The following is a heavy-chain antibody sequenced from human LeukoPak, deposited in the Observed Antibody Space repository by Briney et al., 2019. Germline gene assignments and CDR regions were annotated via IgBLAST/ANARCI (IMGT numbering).Heavy chain of an antibody. Sequence: SETLSLTCTVSGGSISSYYWSWIRQPPGKGLEWIGYIYYSGSTNYNPSLKSRVTISVDTSKNQFSLKLSSVTAADTAVYYCARHRYEGSSWYHAFDIWGQGTMVTVSS. V-gene: IGHV4-59*08. D-gene: IGHD6-13*01. CDR3: ARHRYEGSSWYHAFDI. J-gene: IGHJ3*02. CDR2: IYYSGST. CDR1: GGSISSYY.